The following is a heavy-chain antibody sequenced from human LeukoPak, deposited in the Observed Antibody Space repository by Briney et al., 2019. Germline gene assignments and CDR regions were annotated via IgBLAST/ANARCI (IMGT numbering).Heavy chain of an antibody. CDR2: IYNSGST. J-gene: IGHJ2*01. CDR1: DGSISSYY. Sequence: SETLSLTCTVSDGSISSYYWNWIRQSPGKGLEWIGSIYNSGSTNYNPSLKSRVTISVDTSKNQISLKLTSVTAADTAVYYCARDKGPYWYFDLWGRGTLVTVSS. CDR3: ARDKGPYWYFDL. V-gene: IGHV4-59*01.